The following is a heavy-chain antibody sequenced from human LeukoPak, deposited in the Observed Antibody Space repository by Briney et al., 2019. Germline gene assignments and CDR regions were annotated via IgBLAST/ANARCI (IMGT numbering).Heavy chain of an antibody. D-gene: IGHD3/OR15-3a*01. J-gene: IGHJ4*02. V-gene: IGHV1-46*01. CDR2: INPSDGFT. CDR1: GFSITDYF. Sequence: ASVKVSCKTSGFSITDYFMHWVRQAPGQGLEWTGMINPSDGFTRQAQKFEGRVTITSDKSTSTVYMEMSSLTSEDTAVYYCARAVDQDFDYWGQGTLVTVSS. CDR3: ARAVDQDFDY.